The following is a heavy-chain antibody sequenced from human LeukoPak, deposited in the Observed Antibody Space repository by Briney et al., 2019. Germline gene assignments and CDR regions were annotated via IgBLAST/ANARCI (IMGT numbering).Heavy chain of an antibody. CDR3: AREGRLYSYGVIKYFDY. CDR1: GDSFSSNTAG. V-gene: IGHV6-1*01. CDR2: TYYRSKWYN. Sequence: SQTLSLTCAISGDSFSSNTAGWNGIRQSPSRGLEWLGRTYYRSKWYNDYAVSVKSRITINPDTSKKQFSLKLNSVTPEDTAVYYCAREGRLYSYGVIKYFDYWGQGTLVTVSS. J-gene: IGHJ4*02. D-gene: IGHD5-18*01.